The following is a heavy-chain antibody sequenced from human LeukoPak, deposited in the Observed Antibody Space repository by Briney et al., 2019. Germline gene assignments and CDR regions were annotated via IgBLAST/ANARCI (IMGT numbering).Heavy chain of an antibody. D-gene: IGHD2-2*01. Sequence: GRSLRLSCAAPGFTFSSSAMHWVRQAPGKGLEWVSAISGSGGSTYYADSVKGRFTISRDNSKNTLYLQMSSLRAEDTAVYYCAQSVVVQENVWGKGTTVTVSS. CDR2: ISGSGGST. J-gene: IGHJ6*04. V-gene: IGHV3-23*01. CDR1: GFTFSSSA. CDR3: AQSVVVQENV.